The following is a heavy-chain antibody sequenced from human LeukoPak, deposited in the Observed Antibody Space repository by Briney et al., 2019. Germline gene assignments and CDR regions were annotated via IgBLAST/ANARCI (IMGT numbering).Heavy chain of an antibody. CDR3: ARQNYYDSSVRFDP. Sequence: SETLSLTCTVSGGSISSSRYSWGWIRQPPGKGLEWIGSIYYSGSTYYNPSLKSRVTISVDTSKNQFSLKLSSVTAADTAVYYCARQNYYDSSVRFDPWGQGTLVTVSS. V-gene: IGHV4-39*01. J-gene: IGHJ5*02. CDR1: GGSISSSRYS. D-gene: IGHD3-22*01. CDR2: IYYSGST.